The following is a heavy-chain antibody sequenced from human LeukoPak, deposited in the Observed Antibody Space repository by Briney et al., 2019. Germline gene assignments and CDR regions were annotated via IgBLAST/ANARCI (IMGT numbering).Heavy chain of an antibody. D-gene: IGHD1-1*01. CDR3: LLERRQDGFDI. J-gene: IGHJ3*02. CDR1: GFTFSTYW. V-gene: IGHV3-74*01. CDR2: INPDGTTT. Sequence: GGSLRLSCATSGFTFSTYWMHWVRQAPGKGLVWVSRINPDGTTTSYADSAKGRFTISRDDSKNTLYLQMNSLRAEDTAVYYCLLERRQDGFDIWGQGTMVTVSS.